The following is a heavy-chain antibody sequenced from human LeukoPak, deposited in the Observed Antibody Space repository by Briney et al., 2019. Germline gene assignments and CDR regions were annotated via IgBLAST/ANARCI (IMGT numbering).Heavy chain of an antibody. D-gene: IGHD1-1*01. Sequence: ASVKVSCKTSGFLFSAYYMHWVQQAPGKGFRWMGRIDPEDGKSTYAEDFQGRVTLTADMSTDTAYMELSRLTSEDTALYYCTTGRGAYDVFEFWGQGSLVIVSP. CDR3: TTGRGAYDVFEF. CDR1: GFLFSAYY. V-gene: IGHV1-69-2*01. CDR2: IDPEDGKS. J-gene: IGHJ4*02.